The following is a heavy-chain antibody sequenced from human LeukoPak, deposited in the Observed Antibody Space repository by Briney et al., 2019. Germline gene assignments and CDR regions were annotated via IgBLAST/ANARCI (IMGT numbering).Heavy chain of an antibody. J-gene: IGHJ6*03. CDR2: IRYDGSNK. D-gene: IGHD3-10*01. CDR3: ANLPDRITMVLDMDV. CDR1: GFTFSSYG. Sequence: GGSLRLSCAASGFTFSSYGMHWVRQAPGKGLEWVAFIRYDGSNKYYADSVKGRFTISRDNSKNTLYLQMNSLRAEDTAAYYCANLPDRITMVLDMDVWGKGTTVTISS. V-gene: IGHV3-30*02.